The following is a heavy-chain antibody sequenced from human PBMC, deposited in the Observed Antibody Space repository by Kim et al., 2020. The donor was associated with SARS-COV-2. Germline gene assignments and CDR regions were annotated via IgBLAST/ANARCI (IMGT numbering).Heavy chain of an antibody. V-gene: IGHV4-39*01. CDR3: ARQKSSGWHYFDY. CDR1: GGSISSSSYY. J-gene: IGHJ4*02. CDR2: IYYSGST. D-gene: IGHD6-19*01. Sequence: SETLSLTCTVSGGSISSSSYYWGWIRQPPGKGLEWIGSIYYSGSTYYNPSLKSRVTISVDTSKNQFSLKLSSVTAADTAVYYCARQKSSGWHYFDYWGQGTLVTVSS.